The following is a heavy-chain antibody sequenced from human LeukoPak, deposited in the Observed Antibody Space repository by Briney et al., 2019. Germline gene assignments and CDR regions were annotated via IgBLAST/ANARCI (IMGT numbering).Heavy chain of an antibody. Sequence: PSETLSLTCAVYGGSFSGYYWSWIRQPPGKGLEWIGEINHSGSTNYNPSLKSRVTISVDTSKNQFSLKLSSVTAADTAVYYCARQRGYYGRGYYFDYWGQGTLVTVSS. J-gene: IGHJ4*02. V-gene: IGHV4-34*01. CDR2: INHSGST. D-gene: IGHD3-10*02. CDR1: GGSFSGYY. CDR3: ARQRGYYGRGYYFDY.